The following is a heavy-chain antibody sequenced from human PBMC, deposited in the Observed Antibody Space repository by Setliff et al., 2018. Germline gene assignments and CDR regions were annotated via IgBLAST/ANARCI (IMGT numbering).Heavy chain of an antibody. CDR3: ARVGGYASAWHGIEAFDI. V-gene: IGHV1-2*02. Sequence: ASVKVSCKTSGYIFTNYYIHWVRQAPGQGLEWMGWINANTGGTREVQKFQGRVTMTRDTSIDTAYLEVNRLTYDDTAVYYCARVGGYASAWHGIEAFDIWGQGTKVTVSS. J-gene: IGHJ3*02. CDR1: GYIFTNYY. D-gene: IGHD6-19*01. CDR2: INANTGGT.